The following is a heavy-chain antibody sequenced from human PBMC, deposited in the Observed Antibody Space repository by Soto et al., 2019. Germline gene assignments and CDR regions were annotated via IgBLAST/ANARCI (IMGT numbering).Heavy chain of an antibody. V-gene: IGHV3-13*01. J-gene: IGHJ6*02. D-gene: IGHD3-16*01. CDR3: ARGGDRFDGMDV. CDR2: ISTAGDT. Sequence: PGGSLRLSCAASGFGFNGYDMHWVRQAPGKNLEWVAAISTAGDTYYLGSVKGRFTISREDAKNSLSLQMNSLRVGDTAVYYCARGGDRFDGMDVWGQGTMVTVSS. CDR1: GFGFNGYD.